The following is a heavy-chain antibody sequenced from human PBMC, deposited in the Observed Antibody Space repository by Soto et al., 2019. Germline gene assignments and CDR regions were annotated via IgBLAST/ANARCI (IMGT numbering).Heavy chain of an antibody. CDR2: IYYSGST. D-gene: IGHD6-13*01. CDR3: ARDLSDYSSRTPHNWFDP. V-gene: IGHV4-31*03. Sequence: PSETLSLTCTVSGGSISSGGYYWSWIRQHPGKGLEWIGYIYYSGSTYYNPSLKSRVTISVDTSKNQFSLKLSSVTAADTAVYYCARDLSDYSSRTPHNWFDPWGQGTLVTV. J-gene: IGHJ5*02. CDR1: GGSISSGGYY.